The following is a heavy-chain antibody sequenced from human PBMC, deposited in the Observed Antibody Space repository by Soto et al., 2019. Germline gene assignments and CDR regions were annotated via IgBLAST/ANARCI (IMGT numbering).Heavy chain of an antibody. CDR3: ARGVGYCSGGSCYSEWFDP. V-gene: IGHV3-30-3*01. CDR1: GFTFSSYA. J-gene: IGHJ5*02. Sequence: PGGSLRLSCAASGFTFSSYAMHWVRQAPGKGLEWVAVISYDGSNKYYADSVKGRFTISRDNSKNTLYLQMNSLRAEDTAVYYCARGVGYCSGGSCYSEWFDPWGQGTLVTVSS. D-gene: IGHD2-15*01. CDR2: ISYDGSNK.